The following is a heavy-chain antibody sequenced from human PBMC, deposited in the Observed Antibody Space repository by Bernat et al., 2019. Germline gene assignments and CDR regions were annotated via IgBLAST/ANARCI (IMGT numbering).Heavy chain of an antibody. Sequence: QVQLVQSGAEVKKPGSSVKVSCKASGGTFSSYAISWVRQAPGQGLEWMGGIIPIFGTANYAQKFQGRVTITADESTSTAYMELSSLRSEDTAVYYCARACMTMVQRGKLLGSSDSWGQGTLVTVSS. CDR1: GGTFSSYA. D-gene: IGHD4/OR15-4a*01. CDR3: ARACMTMVQRGKLLGSSDS. CDR2: IIPIFGTA. J-gene: IGHJ4*02. V-gene: IGHV1-69*01.